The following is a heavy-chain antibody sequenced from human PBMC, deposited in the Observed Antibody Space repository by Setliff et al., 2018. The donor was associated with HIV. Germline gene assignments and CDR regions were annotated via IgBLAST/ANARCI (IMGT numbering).Heavy chain of an antibody. J-gene: IGHJ4*02. CDR3: ARQLSNSLDY. CDR2: ISPYDGAK. CDR1: GYTFTSYG. D-gene: IGHD1-1*01. V-gene: IGHV1-18*01. Sequence: ASVKVSCKASGYTFTSYGISWVRQAPGRGLEWMGWISPYDGAKRATGRFRGRVTMTTDTSINTAYMELSGVRSGDTAVYFCARQLSNSLDYWGQGTLVTVSS.